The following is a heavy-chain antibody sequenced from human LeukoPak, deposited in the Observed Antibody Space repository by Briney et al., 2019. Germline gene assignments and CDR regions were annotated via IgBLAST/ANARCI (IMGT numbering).Heavy chain of an antibody. V-gene: IGHV3-23*01. CDR1: GFTFSSYA. CDR2: ISGSGGST. D-gene: IGHD3-22*01. Sequence: GGSLRLSCAASGFTFSSYAMSWVRQAPGKGLEWVSAISGSGGSTYYADSVKGRFTISRDNSKNTLYLQMNSLRAEGTAVYYCAKDPTKYYYDSSGYYYVGYWGQGTLVTVSS. J-gene: IGHJ4*02. CDR3: AKDPTKYYYDSSGYYYVGY.